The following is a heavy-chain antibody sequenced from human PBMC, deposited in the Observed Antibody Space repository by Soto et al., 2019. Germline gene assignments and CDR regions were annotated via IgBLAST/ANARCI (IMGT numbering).Heavy chain of an antibody. CDR1: GGSISSGGYY. D-gene: IGHD3-10*01. CDR2: IYYSGTT. V-gene: IGHV4-31*03. J-gene: IGHJ4*02. CDR3: ASLPYGSGIHYFDF. Sequence: SETLSLTCTVSGGSISSGGYYWSWIRQHPGKGLEWIGYIYYSGTTFYNVSLKSRLTISIDTSKNQFPLKLTSVTAADTAVYYCASLPYGSGIHYFDFWGQGTLVTVSS.